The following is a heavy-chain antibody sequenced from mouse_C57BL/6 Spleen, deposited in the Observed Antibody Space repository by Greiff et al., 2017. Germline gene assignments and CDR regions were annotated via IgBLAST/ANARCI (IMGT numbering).Heavy chain of an antibody. J-gene: IGHJ4*01. CDR2: IDPSDSYT. Sequence: QVQLQQPGAELVMPGASVKLSCKASGYTFTSYWMHWVKQRPGQGLEWIGEIDPSDSYTNYNQKFKGKSTLTVDKSSSTAYMQLSSLTSEDSAVYYCASGWLPQRRMDYWGQGTSVTVSS. V-gene: IGHV1-69*01. CDR1: GYTFTSYW. CDR3: ASGWLPQRRMDY. D-gene: IGHD2-3*01.